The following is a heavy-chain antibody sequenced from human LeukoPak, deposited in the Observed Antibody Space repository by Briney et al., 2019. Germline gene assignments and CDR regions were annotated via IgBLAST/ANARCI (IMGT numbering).Heavy chain of an antibody. V-gene: IGHV3-21*01. CDR1: GITFSSYS. CDR2: ISSSSSYI. CDR3: ARDKGVRGDIAP. Sequence: PGGSLRFSCAASGITFSSYSMNWVRQAPGKGLEWVSSISSSSSYIYYADSVKGRFTISRDNAKNSLYLQMNSLRAEDTAVYYCARDKGVRGDIAPWGQGTLVTVSS. J-gene: IGHJ5*02. D-gene: IGHD3-10*01.